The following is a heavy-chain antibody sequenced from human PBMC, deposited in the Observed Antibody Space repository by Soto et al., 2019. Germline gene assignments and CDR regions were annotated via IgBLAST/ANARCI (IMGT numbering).Heavy chain of an antibody. J-gene: IGHJ6*02. Sequence: GGSLRLSCAASGFTFSSYAMSWVRQAPGKGLEWVSAISGSGGSTYYADSVKGRFTISRDNSKNTLYLQMNSLRAEDTAVYYCAKDMVVAALLGGYYGMDVWGQGTTVTVSS. V-gene: IGHV3-23*01. CDR3: AKDMVVAALLGGYYGMDV. CDR2: ISGSGGST. D-gene: IGHD2-15*01. CDR1: GFTFSSYA.